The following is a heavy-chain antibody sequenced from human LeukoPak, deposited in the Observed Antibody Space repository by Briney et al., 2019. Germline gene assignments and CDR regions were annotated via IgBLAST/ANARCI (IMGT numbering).Heavy chain of an antibody. V-gene: IGHV3-23*01. J-gene: IGHJ4*02. Sequence: GGTLRLSCAASGFTFSSYGMSWVRQAPGKGLEWISAISGSGGSTYYADSVRGRFTISRDDSKNTLYLQMNSLRSDDTALYHCVTDSTSCYYNFDHWGQGTLVTVS. CDR2: ISGSGGST. D-gene: IGHD2-2*01. CDR3: VTDSTSCYYNFDH. CDR1: GFTFSSYG.